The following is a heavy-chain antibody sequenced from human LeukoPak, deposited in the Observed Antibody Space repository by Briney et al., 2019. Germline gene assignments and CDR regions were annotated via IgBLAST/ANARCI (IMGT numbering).Heavy chain of an antibody. V-gene: IGHV4-59*08. J-gene: IGHJ4*02. Sequence: SETLSLTCTVSGGSISSYYWSWIQQPPGKGLEWIGYIYYSGSTNYNPSLKSRVTISVDTSKNQFSLKLSSVTAADTAVYYCARLNYYGSGSYVYWGQGTLVTVSS. CDR3: ARLNYYGSGSYVY. D-gene: IGHD3-10*01. CDR1: GGSISSYY. CDR2: IYYSGST.